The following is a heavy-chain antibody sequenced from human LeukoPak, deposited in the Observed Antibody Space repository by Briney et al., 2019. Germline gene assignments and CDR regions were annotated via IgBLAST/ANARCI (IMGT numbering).Heavy chain of an antibody. CDR2: IYNSGST. V-gene: IGHV4-39*01. D-gene: IGHD3-22*01. J-gene: IGHJ4*02. CDR1: TPSISSSNYY. Sequence: SQTRSLTSTVSTPSISSSNYYCGWIRQPPWKGLEWIGSIYNSGSTYYNPALKSRVTISVDTSKHQCSLKLSSVTAADTAVYYCAAYYYDSSGYLWGQGTLVTVSS. CDR3: AAYYYDSSGYL.